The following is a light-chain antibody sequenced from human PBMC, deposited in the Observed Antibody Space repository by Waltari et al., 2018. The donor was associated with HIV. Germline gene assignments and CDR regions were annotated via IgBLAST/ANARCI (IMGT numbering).Light chain of an antibody. CDR3: CAYAAGHVSYV. V-gene: IGLV2-11*01. Sequence: QSALTQPPSVSGSPGQSVSISCSGTTSDVGFYDYVSWYQQYPGKAPKRIIFDVNQRPSAVLERFAGSKSGNTASLTSSGLQTEDEADYFCCAYAAGHVSYVVGNGTAVAVL. J-gene: IGLJ1*01. CDR1: TSDVGFYDY. CDR2: DVN.